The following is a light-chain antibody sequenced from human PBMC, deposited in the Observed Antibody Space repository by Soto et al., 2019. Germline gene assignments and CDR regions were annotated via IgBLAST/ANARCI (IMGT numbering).Light chain of an antibody. J-gene: IGKJ4*01. Sequence: DIQMTQSPSSLSASVGDRVTITCRASQDIRNELGWYQQKPGKAPKRLIYAASSLQSGVPSRFSGSVSGTEFTLTISSLQPEDFATYYCLQHNNYPPLTFGGGTKVEI. CDR3: LQHNNYPPLT. CDR1: QDIRNE. V-gene: IGKV1-17*01. CDR2: AAS.